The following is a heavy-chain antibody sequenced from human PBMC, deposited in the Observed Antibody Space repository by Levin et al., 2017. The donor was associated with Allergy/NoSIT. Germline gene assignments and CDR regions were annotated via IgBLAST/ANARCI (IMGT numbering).Heavy chain of an antibody. J-gene: IGHJ4*02. D-gene: IGHD3-3*01. V-gene: IGHV3-48*03. CDR3: ARQLGNFWSGYNYFDY. Sequence: GGSLRLSCAASGFTFSSYEMNWVRRAPGKGLEWVSYISSTGSTIHSADSVKGRFTIPRDNAKNSLYQHMNSLRAKDTAVYYCARQLGNFWSGYNYFDYWGQGTLVTVSS. CDR2: ISSTGSTI. CDR1: GFTFSSYE.